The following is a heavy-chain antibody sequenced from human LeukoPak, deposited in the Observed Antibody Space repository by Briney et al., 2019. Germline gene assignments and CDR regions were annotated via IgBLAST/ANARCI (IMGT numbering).Heavy chain of an antibody. CDR1: GFTFRDFG. D-gene: IGHD6-13*01. CDR3: ARGLAAAGRYHDY. Sequence: PGGSLRLSCAASGFTFRDFGMHWVRQAPGKGLEWVAVISYDGSNKYYADSVKGRFTISRDNSKNTLYLQMNSLRAEDTAVYYCARGLAAAGRYHDYWGQGTLVTVSS. CDR2: ISYDGSNK. V-gene: IGHV3-30*19. J-gene: IGHJ4*02.